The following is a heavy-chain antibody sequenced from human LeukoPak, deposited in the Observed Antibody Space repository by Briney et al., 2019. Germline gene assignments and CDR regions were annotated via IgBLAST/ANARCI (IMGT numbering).Heavy chain of an antibody. J-gene: IGHJ4*01. CDR2: LSGSGITT. CDR1: RFTFSNSP. V-gene: IGHV3-23*01. Sequence: GGSLRLSCAACRFTFSNSPMSWVRQARGKGGEGVSTLSGSGITTYYADSVKGRFTISRDNSKNTLYLQMNSLRAEDTAVYYCAKGIYSSGWSYFDYWGHGTLVTVSS. D-gene: IGHD6-19*01. CDR3: AKGIYSSGWSYFDY.